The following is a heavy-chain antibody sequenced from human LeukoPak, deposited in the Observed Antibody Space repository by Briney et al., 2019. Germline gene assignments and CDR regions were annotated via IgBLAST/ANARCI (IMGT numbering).Heavy chain of an antibody. D-gene: IGHD2-15*01. CDR2: IIPIFGTA. V-gene: IGHV1-69*06. Sequence: GALVKVSCKASGGTFSGYAISWVRQAPGQGLEWMGGIIPIFGTANYAQKFQGRVTITADKSTSTAYMELSSLRSDDTAVYYCARGDGYCSGGSCMIFDYWGQGTLVTVSS. CDR3: ARGDGYCSGGSCMIFDY. J-gene: IGHJ4*02. CDR1: GGTFSGYA.